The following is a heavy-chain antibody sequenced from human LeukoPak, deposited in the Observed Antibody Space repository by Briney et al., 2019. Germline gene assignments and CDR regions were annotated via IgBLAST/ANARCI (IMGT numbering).Heavy chain of an antibody. CDR3: AKDMAATWYYDSSGYFEDRAFDI. J-gene: IGHJ3*02. CDR1: GFTFDDYA. D-gene: IGHD3-22*01. V-gene: IGHV3-9*01. CDR2: ISWNSGSI. Sequence: GGSLRLSCAASGFTFDDYAMHWVRQAPGKGLEWVSGISWNSGSIGYADSVKGRFTISRDNAKNSLYLQMNSLRAVDTALYYCAKDMAATWYYDSSGYFEDRAFDIWSQGTMVTVSS.